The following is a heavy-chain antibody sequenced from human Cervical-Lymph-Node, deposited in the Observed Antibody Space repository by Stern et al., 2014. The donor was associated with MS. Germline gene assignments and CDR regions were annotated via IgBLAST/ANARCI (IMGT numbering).Heavy chain of an antibody. Sequence: EVQLVESGGGLLQPGGSLRLSCAASRFTFSTYWMNWVRQAPGKGLEWVANIKQDGSENHYVDSVRGRFTISRDNAKNSLYLQMDSLRAEDTAVYYCARGSGLGSYWLFDYWGQGTLVTVSS. CDR2: IKQDGSEN. CDR1: RFTFSTYW. V-gene: IGHV3-7*01. CDR3: ARGSGLGSYWLFDY. J-gene: IGHJ4*02. D-gene: IGHD1-26*01.